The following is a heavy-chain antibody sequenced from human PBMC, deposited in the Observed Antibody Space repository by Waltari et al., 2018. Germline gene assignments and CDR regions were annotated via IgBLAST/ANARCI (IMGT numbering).Heavy chain of an antibody. CDR1: KFPFKRYA. CDR2: ISGSGDKT. V-gene: IGHV3-23*01. Sequence: EVQLLESGGDLVQPGGSLRLSCIASKFPFKRYAMSWVRQAPGAGLKWVSAISGSGDKTHYADSVKGRFTVSRDNSKNTLFLEMSSLSVNDTAIYYCAKDLSNKDVSIYGAIGPWGHWGPGTLVTVSS. J-gene: IGHJ1*01. CDR3: AKDLSNKDVSIYGAIGPWGH. D-gene: IGHD3-10*01.